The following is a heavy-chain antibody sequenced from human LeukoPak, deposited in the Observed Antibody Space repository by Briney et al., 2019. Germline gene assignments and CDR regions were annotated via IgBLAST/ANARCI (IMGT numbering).Heavy chain of an antibody. CDR2: ISSSSSYI. CDR1: GFTFSSYS. J-gene: IGHJ6*03. V-gene: IGHV3-21*01. CDR3: ASASTRYGYLVGYYYYYMDV. D-gene: IGHD5-12*01. Sequence: PGGSLRLSCAASGFTFSSYSMNWVRQAPGKGLEWVSSISSSSSYIYYADSVKGRFTISRDNAKNSLYLQMNSLRADDTAVYYCASASTRYGYLVGYYYYYMDVWGKGTTVTVSS.